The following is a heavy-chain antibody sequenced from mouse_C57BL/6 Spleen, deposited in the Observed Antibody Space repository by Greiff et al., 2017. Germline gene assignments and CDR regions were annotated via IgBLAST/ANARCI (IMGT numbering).Heavy chain of an antibody. CDR1: GYTFTSYW. Sequence: VQLQQSGAELVKPGASVKLSCKASGYTFTSYWMHWVKQRPGQGLEWIGMIHPNSGSTNYNEKFKSKATLTVDKSSSTAYMQLSSLTSEDSAVYYCARRGHYDYDRYFDVWGTGTTVTVSS. CDR3: ARRGHYDYDRYFDV. V-gene: IGHV1-64*01. CDR2: IHPNSGST. J-gene: IGHJ1*03. D-gene: IGHD2-4*01.